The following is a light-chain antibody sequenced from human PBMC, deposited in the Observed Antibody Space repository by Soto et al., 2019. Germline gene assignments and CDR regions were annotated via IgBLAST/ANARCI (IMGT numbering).Light chain of an antibody. CDR3: QQCGSSGT. CDR2: GAA. J-gene: IGKJ5*01. CDR1: QSVSTN. Sequence: ELVMTQSPATLSVSPGERAALSCRASQSVSTNLAWYQQKPGQAPRLLIYGAATRATGIPARFSGSGSGTEFTLTINSLQSEDFAVYYCQQCGSSGTFGQGTRLENK. V-gene: IGKV3-15*01.